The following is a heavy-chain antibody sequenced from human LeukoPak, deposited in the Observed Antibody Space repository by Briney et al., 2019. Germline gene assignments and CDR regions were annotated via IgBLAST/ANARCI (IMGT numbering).Heavy chain of an antibody. J-gene: IGHJ6*02. Sequence: ASVKVSCKASGYTFNTDYFHWVRQAPGQGLEWMGIIKSRGCSTTYAQKFQGRVTMTTDTPTSTVYMDLSSLTYEDTAVYYCARDRESSGFFSYYYGMDVWGQGTTVTVSS. D-gene: IGHD6-19*01. V-gene: IGHV1-46*02. CDR2: IKSRGCST. CDR3: ARDRESSGFFSYYYGMDV. CDR1: GYTFNTDY.